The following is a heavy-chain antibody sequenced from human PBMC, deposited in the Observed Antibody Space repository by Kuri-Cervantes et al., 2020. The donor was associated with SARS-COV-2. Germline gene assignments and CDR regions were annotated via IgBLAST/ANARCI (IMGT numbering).Heavy chain of an antibody. Sequence: ASVKVSCKASRGTFSSYAINWVRQATGQGLEWMGWMNPNSGNTGYAQKFQGRVTITRNTSISTAYMELSSLRSEDTAVYYCARATHYDSSGYYYSFDYWGQGTLVTVSS. J-gene: IGHJ4*02. CDR2: MNPNSGNT. CDR1: RGTFSSYA. V-gene: IGHV1-8*03. CDR3: ARATHYDSSGYYYSFDY. D-gene: IGHD3-22*01.